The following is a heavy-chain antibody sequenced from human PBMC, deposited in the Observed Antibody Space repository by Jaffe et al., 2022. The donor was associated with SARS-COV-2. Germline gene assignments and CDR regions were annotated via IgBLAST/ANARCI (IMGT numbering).Heavy chain of an antibody. Sequence: QVQLQESGPGLVKPSETLSLTCTVSGGSINGRHWSWVRQPPGKALEWIGYIHYTGTTKYNPSLESRGTMSVDTSKSQLSLTLTSVTAADTAVYFCARDRSVHCGGDCYYFYGMDVWGQGTTVTVSS. V-gene: IGHV4-59*11. CDR3: ARDRSVHCGGDCYYFYGMDV. J-gene: IGHJ6*02. CDR1: GGSINGRH. D-gene: IGHD2-21*01. CDR2: IHYTGTT.